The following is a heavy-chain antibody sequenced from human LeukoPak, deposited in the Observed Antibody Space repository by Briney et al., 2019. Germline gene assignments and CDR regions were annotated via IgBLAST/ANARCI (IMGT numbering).Heavy chain of an antibody. J-gene: IGHJ6*03. CDR1: GGTFSSYA. CDR2: IIPIFGTA. CDR3: ARPGVTDMDV. V-gene: IGHV1-69*13. D-gene: IGHD5-18*01. Sequence: ASVKVPCKASGGTFSSYAISWVRQAPGQGLEWMGGIIPIFGTANYAQKFQGRVTITADESTSTAYMELSSLRSEDTAVYYCARPGVTDMDVWGKGTTVTVSS.